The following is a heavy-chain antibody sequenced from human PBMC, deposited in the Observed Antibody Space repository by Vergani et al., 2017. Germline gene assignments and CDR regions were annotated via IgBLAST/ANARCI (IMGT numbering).Heavy chain of an antibody. CDR2: MNGDGATI. CDR3: ARARKFRVGVVWENWFDP. Sequence: EVELVESGGGLVQPGGSLRLSCAASGFTFIAYWMHWARHVPGKGLVWVSGMNGDGATISYADSVKGRFTISKDNAKNTLFLQMNSLRAEDTAVYYCARARKFRVGVVWENWFDPWGQGTLVTVSS. D-gene: IGHD3-3*01. V-gene: IGHV3-74*01. J-gene: IGHJ5*02. CDR1: GFTFIAYW.